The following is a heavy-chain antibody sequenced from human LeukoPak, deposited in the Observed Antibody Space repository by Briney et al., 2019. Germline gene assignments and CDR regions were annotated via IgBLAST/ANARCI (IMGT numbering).Heavy chain of an antibody. Sequence: SETLSLTCTVSGGSMTSGGYYWSWIRQHPGKGLEWIGYIYYNGSTSYNPSLKSRIIISVDTSKNQFSLKLSSVTAADTAVCYCAREKGGSGPIGLLTYGMDVWGQGTTVTVSS. J-gene: IGHJ6*02. V-gene: IGHV4-31*03. CDR1: GGSMTSGGYY. D-gene: IGHD2-15*01. CDR3: AREKGGSGPIGLLTYGMDV. CDR2: IYYNGST.